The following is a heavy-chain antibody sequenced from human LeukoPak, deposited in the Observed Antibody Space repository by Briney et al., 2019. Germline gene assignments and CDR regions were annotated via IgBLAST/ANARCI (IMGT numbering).Heavy chain of an antibody. Sequence: GRSLRLSCAASGFTFSSFATSWVRQAPGKGLEWVSGISASGGSTYYADSVKGRFTISRDNSKNTLYLQMNSLRAEDTAVYYCAKGFYDNSASSVFDIWGQGTMVTVSS. CDR3: AKGFYDNSASSVFDI. J-gene: IGHJ3*02. D-gene: IGHD3-22*01. V-gene: IGHV3-23*01. CDR2: ISASGGST. CDR1: GFTFSSFA.